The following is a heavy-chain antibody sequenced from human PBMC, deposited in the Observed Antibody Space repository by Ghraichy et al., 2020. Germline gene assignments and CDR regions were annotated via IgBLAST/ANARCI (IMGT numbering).Heavy chain of an antibody. D-gene: IGHD1-26*01. CDR3: ARDHHHLGRDC. CDR1: GFTFGNYA. Sequence: GGSLRLSCAASGFTFGNYAMHWLRQAPGKGLEWVALISYDGSDKYYADSVKGRFIISRDNSKSTVYFQMNSLRVEDTAVYYCARDHHHLGRDCWGQGTLGTVSS. CDR2: ISYDGSDK. J-gene: IGHJ4*02. V-gene: IGHV3-30-3*01.